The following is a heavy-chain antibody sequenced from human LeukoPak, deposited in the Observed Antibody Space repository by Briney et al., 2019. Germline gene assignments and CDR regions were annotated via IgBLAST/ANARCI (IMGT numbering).Heavy chain of an antibody. V-gene: IGHV4-34*01. CDR3: ARHYGPEERAFDI. J-gene: IGHJ3*02. Sequence: SETLSLTCAVYGGSFSDSYWSWIRRPPGRGLEWIGEINHSGSTNYNPSLKSRVTISEDTSKNQFSLKVNSVTAADTAVYYCARHYGPEERAFDIWGQGTTVTVSS. D-gene: IGHD3-10*01. CDR1: GGSFSDSY. CDR2: INHSGST.